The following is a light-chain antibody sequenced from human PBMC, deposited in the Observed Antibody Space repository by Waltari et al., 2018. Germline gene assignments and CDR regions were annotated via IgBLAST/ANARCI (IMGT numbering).Light chain of an antibody. Sequence: EVLMTQSPPTLSVSPGEGATLSCRASQSISRNLAWYQQRPGQAPRLLIYGASTRAPGIPARFSGRGSGTAFTLTISSLQSEDFAVYYCQQYNNWRTFGRGTKLEI. CDR3: QQYNNWRT. J-gene: IGKJ2*01. V-gene: IGKV3-15*01. CDR2: GAS. CDR1: QSISRN.